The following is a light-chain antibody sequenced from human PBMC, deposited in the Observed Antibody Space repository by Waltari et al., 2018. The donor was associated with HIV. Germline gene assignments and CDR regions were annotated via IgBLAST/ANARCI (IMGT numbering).Light chain of an antibody. V-gene: IGKV3-15*01. CDR3: QQYNNRPPIT. Sequence: EIVMTQSPATLSVSPGGRATLSCRASQSVSSDLAWYQQRPGQAPRLLIYAASTRATGIPDRFSGSGSETEFTLTINSLQSEDFAVYYCQQYNNRPPITFGQGTRLDIK. CDR2: AAS. CDR1: QSVSSD. J-gene: IGKJ5*01.